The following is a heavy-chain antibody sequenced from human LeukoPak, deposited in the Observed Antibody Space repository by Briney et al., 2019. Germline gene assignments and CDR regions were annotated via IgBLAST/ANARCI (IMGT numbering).Heavy chain of an antibody. V-gene: IGHV3-21*01. J-gene: IGHJ4*02. CDR3: ATISLTYSDYDLGFFDS. CDR2: ISTSSTHI. CDR1: GFTFSIYT. Sequence: PGGSLRLSCAASGFTFSIYTMNWVRQTPGKGLEWVSSISTSSTHIYYADSVKGRFTITRDNAKNSLFLQMNSLRAEDTAVYYCATISLTYSDYDLGFFDSWGQGALVTVSS. D-gene: IGHD5-12*01.